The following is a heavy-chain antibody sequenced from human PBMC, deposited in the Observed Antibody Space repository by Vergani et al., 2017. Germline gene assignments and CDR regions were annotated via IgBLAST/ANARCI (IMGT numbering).Heavy chain of an antibody. Sequence: QVQLVQSGAEVKKPGSSVKVSCKASGGTFSSYAISWVRQAPGQGLEWMGRIIPIFGTANYAQKFHGRVTITADESTSTAYSELSSLRAEDTAVYYCARGLLRVVYATAGYWGQGTLVTVSS. J-gene: IGHJ4*02. V-gene: IGHV1-69*18. D-gene: IGHD2-8*02. CDR2: IIPIFGTA. CDR3: ARGLLRVVYATAGY. CDR1: GGTFSSYA.